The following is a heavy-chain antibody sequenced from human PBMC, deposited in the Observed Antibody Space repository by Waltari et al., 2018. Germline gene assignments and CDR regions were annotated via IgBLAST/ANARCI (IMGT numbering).Heavy chain of an antibody. V-gene: IGHV4-38-2*01. D-gene: IGHD3-16*01. Sequence: QVQLQESGPGLVKPSETLSLTCAVSGYSISSGYYWGWIRQPPGKGLEWIGSIYHTGSTYSNPSLKSRVTISVDTSKNQFSLKLSSVTAADTAVYYCARTRGGYFDYWGQGTLVTVSS. CDR2: IYHTGST. CDR3: ARTRGGYFDY. J-gene: IGHJ4*02. CDR1: GYSISSGYY.